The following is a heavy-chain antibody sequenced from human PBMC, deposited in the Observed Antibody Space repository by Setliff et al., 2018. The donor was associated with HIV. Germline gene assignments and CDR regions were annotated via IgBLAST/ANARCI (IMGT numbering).Heavy chain of an antibody. J-gene: IGHJ3*02. V-gene: IGHV4-34*01. D-gene: IGHD5-12*01. CDR2: INQSGGI. CDR3: ATASGYDLFMGAFDI. Sequence: PSETLSLTCAVSGGSFSGYYWSWSRQPPGKGLEWIGEINQSGGINYNPSLKSRVTISIDTFKNQFSMKLYSVTAADTAVYYCATASGYDLFMGAFDIWGQGTMVTVSS. CDR1: GGSFSGYY.